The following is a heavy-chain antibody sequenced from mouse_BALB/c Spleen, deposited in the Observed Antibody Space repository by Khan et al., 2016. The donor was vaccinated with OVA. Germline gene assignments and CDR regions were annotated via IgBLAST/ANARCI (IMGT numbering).Heavy chain of an antibody. CDR3: TRKDYYGSSHRYFDV. D-gene: IGHD1-1*01. J-gene: IGHJ1*01. CDR1: GYTFTRYY. Sequence: QVQLQQSGTELVKPGASVKLSCKTSGYTFTRYYMYWVKQTPGQGLEWIGEINPSNGGTNSNEKFKSKATLTVDKLSSTAFMQLSSLTSEDSAVYYCTRKDYYGSSHRYFDVWGAGTTVTVSS. V-gene: IGHV1-53*01. CDR2: INPSNGGT.